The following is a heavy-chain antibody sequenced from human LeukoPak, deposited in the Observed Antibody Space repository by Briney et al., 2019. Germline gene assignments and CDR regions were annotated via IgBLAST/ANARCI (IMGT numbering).Heavy chain of an antibody. CDR2: IYYSGST. V-gene: IGHV4-30-4*08. CDR1: GGSISSGDYY. CDR3: ARDRGSGWYRPNWFDP. Sequence: PSETLSLTCTVSGGSISSGDYYWSWIRQPPGKGLEWIGYIYYSGSTYYNPSLKSRVTISVDTSKNQISLKLSSVTAADTAVYYCARDRGSGWYRPNWFDPWGQGTLVTVSS. D-gene: IGHD6-19*01. J-gene: IGHJ5*02.